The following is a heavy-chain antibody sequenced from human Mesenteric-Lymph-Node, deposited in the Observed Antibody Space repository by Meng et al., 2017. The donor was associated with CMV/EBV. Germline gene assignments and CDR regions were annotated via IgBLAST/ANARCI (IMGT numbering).Heavy chain of an antibody. Sequence: GSLKISCAASGFTFSSYSMNWVRQAPGKGLEWVSYISSSSSTIYYADSVKGRFTISRDNAKNSLYLQMNSLRAEDTAVYYCARDADYGGNSERADWGQGTLVTVSS. CDR1: GFTFSSYS. CDR3: ARDADYGGNSERAD. J-gene: IGHJ4*02. V-gene: IGHV3-48*04. CDR2: ISSSSSTI. D-gene: IGHD4-23*01.